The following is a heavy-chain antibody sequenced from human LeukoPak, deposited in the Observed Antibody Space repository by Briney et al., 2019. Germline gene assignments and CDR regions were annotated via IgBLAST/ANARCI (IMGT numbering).Heavy chain of an antibody. J-gene: IGHJ4*02. V-gene: IGHV4-59*08. Sequence: SETLSLTCAVSGGSIILYYWSWLRQPPGKALEWIGYFYNGGSTNYNPSLKSRVTISGDTSKNQFSLRLDSVTAADTAVYYCARVVPAATHFDYWGQGTLVTVSS. CDR3: ARVVPAATHFDY. CDR2: FYNGGST. CDR1: GGSIILYY. D-gene: IGHD2-2*01.